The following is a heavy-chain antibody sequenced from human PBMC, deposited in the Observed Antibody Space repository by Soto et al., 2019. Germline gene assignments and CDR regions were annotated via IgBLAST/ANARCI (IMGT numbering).Heavy chain of an antibody. CDR2: IIPIFGTA. D-gene: IGHD3-3*01. CDR3: ARDLQTYYDFWSGPIRAYYYGMDV. CDR1: GGTFSSYA. J-gene: IGHJ6*02. Sequence: QVQLVQSGAEVKKPGSSVKVSCKASGGTFSSYAISWVRQAPGQGLEWMGGIIPIFGTANYAQKFQGRVTITADESTSTAYMELSSLRSEDTAVYYCARDLQTYYDFWSGPIRAYYYGMDVWGQGTTVTVSS. V-gene: IGHV1-69*01.